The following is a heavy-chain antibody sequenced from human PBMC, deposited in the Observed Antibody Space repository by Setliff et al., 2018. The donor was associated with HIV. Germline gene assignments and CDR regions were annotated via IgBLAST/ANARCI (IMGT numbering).Heavy chain of an antibody. Sequence: ASVKVSCKASGYTFSRYAMHWVRQAPGQRLEWMGWINAGNGNTSYSESLQGRVTFTSDTSANTAYMELRSLGSDDTAVYFCARRASTAEVFDYWGQGTLVTVSS. J-gene: IGHJ4*02. V-gene: IGHV1-3*01. CDR1: GYTFSRYA. CDR2: INAGNGNT. D-gene: IGHD1-1*01. CDR3: ARRASTAEVFDY.